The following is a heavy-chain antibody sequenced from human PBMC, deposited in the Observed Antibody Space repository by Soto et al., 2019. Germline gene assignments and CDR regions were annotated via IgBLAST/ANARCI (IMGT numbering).Heavy chain of an antibody. CDR2: TYYRSKWYN. V-gene: IGHV6-1*01. J-gene: IGHJ4*02. Sequence: PSQTLSLTCGISGDSVSSNSAAWNWIRQSPSRGLEWLGRTYYRSKWYNDYAVSVKSRITITPDTSMNQFSLHLNSVTPEDTAVYYCARYTGRFNFDYWGQGTLVTVSS. CDR1: GDSVSSNSAA. D-gene: IGHD1-1*01. CDR3: ARYTGRFNFDY.